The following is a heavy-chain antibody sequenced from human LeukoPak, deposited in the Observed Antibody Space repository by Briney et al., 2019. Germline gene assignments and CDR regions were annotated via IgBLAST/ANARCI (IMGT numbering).Heavy chain of an antibody. Sequence: SETLSLTCTVSGGSISGYYWSWIRQPPGKGLEWSGEINHSGSTNYNPSLKSRVTISVDTSKNQFSLKLSSVTAPDAAVYYCARRTQQLVLFDYWGQGTLVTVSS. V-gene: IGHV4-34*01. CDR1: GGSISGYY. CDR2: INHSGST. J-gene: IGHJ4*02. CDR3: ARRTQQLVLFDY. D-gene: IGHD6-13*01.